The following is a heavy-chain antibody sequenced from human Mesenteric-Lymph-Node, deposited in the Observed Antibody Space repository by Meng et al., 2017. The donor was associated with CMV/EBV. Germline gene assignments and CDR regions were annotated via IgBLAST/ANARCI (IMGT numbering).Heavy chain of an antibody. CDR3: AGIPPWTRDDY. D-gene: IGHD3/OR15-3a*01. J-gene: IGHJ4*02. CDR2: IIPILGIA. CDR1: GSTFSSYA. V-gene: IGHV1-69*10. Sequence: SVKVSCKASGSTFSSYAISWVRQAPGQGLEWMGGIIPILGIANYAQKFQGRVTITADKSTSTAYMELSSLRSEDTAVYYCAGIPPWTRDDYWGQGTLVTVSS.